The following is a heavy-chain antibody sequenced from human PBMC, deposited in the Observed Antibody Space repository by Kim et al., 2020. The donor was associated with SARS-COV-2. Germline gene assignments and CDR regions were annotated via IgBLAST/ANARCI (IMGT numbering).Heavy chain of an antibody. CDR2: ISWDGGST. CDR1: GFTFDDYA. Sequence: GGSLRLSCAASGFTFDDYAMHWVRQAPGKGLEWVSLISWDGGSTYYADSVKGRFTISRDNSKNSLYLQMNSLRAEDTALYYCAKDSARSGSGWYRSWGEGTLVTVSS. CDR3: AKDSARSGSGWYRS. V-gene: IGHV3-43D*03. J-gene: IGHJ5*02. D-gene: IGHD6-19*01.